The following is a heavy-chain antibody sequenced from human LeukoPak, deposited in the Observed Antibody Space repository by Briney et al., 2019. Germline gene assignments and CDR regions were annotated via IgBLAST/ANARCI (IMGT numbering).Heavy chain of an antibody. V-gene: IGHV4-39*07. CDR1: GGSISSSSYY. D-gene: IGHD3-22*01. CDR3: ARGGDTSGHYYFEYFQH. CDR2: IYHSGST. Sequence: PSETLSLTCTVSGGSISSSSYYWGWLRQPPGKGLEWVGSIYHSGSTYYNPSLKSRVTISVDTSKKQFSVKLSSVTAADTAVYYCARGGDTSGHYYFEYFQHWGQGTLVTVSS. J-gene: IGHJ1*01.